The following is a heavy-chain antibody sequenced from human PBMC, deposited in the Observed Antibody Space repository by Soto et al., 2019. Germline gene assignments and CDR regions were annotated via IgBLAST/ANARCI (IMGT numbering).Heavy chain of an antibody. Sequence: GGSLRLSCAASGFTFSSYSMNWVRQAPGKGLEWVSYISSSTRTIYYADSVKGRFTISRDNAKNTLYLQMDGLGVDDTAVYYCARAGSYRFDYWGLGTLLTVSS. CDR3: ARAGSYRFDY. D-gene: IGHD3-10*01. V-gene: IGHV3-48*04. J-gene: IGHJ4*02. CDR2: ISSSTRTI. CDR1: GFTFSSYS.